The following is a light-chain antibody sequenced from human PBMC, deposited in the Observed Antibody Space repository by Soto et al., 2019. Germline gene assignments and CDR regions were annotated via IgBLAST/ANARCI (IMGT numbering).Light chain of an antibody. CDR3: QTWATGIRV. CDR2: VNSDGSH. Sequence: QPVLTQSPSASASLGASVKLTCTLTSGPTNYAIAWHQQLPGKGPRFLMKVNSDGSHIKGVGIPDRFSGSSSGAERYLTISSLHSEDEADYYCQTWATGIRVFGGGTKVTVL. J-gene: IGLJ2*01. CDR1: SGPTNYA. V-gene: IGLV4-69*01.